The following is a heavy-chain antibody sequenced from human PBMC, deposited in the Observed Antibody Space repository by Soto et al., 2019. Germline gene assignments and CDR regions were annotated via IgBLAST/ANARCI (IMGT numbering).Heavy chain of an antibody. Sequence: ASVKVSCKASGYTFTSYGISWVRQAPGQGLEWMGWISAYNGNTNYAQKLQGRVTMTTDTSTSTAYMELRSLRSDDTAVYYCARQKELELRYYYYYYGMDVWGQGTTVTVSS. CDR2: ISAYNGNT. D-gene: IGHD1-7*01. CDR1: GYTFTSYG. J-gene: IGHJ6*02. CDR3: ARQKELELRYYYYYYGMDV. V-gene: IGHV1-18*04.